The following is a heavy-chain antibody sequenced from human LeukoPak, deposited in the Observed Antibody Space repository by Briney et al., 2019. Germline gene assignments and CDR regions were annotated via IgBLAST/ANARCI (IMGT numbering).Heavy chain of an antibody. CDR1: GYSFTSYW. V-gene: IGHV5-51*01. Sequence: RAGESLKISCKGSGYSFTSYWIGWVRQMPGKGLKWMGIIYPGDSDARYSPSFQGQVTISADKSISTAYLQWSSLKASDTAMYYCAIQHPITMVRGVLPYYMDVWGKGTTVTVSS. D-gene: IGHD3-10*01. CDR3: AIQHPITMVRGVLPYYMDV. CDR2: IYPGDSDA. J-gene: IGHJ6*03.